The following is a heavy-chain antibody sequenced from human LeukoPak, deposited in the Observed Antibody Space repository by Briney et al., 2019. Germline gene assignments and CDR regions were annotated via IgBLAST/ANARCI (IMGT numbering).Heavy chain of an antibody. V-gene: IGHV3-48*03. CDR3: ARETAPDAFDI. Sequence: PGGSLRLSCAASIXTFSSYEMNWVRQAPGKGLEWVSYISSSGSTIYYADSVKGRFTISRDNAKNSLYLQMNSLRAEDTAVYYCARETAPDAFDIWGQGTMVTVSS. CDR1: IXTFSSYE. D-gene: IGHD5-18*01. CDR2: ISSSGSTI. J-gene: IGHJ3*02.